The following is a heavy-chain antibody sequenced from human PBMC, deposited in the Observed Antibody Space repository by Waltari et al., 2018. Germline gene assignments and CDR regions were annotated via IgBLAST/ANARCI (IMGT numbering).Heavy chain of an antibody. J-gene: IGHJ3*01. V-gene: IGHV4-39*01. CDR1: Y. CDR2: ISYAGTT. Sequence: YGSWIRQPPGQGLEWIGTISYAGTTYTNPSLRSRLTMSRDTSKNQLSLTLGSTTAADTAVYYCATYIGASVGTAAFDVWGQGTMVTVSS. CDR3: ATYIGASVGTAAFDV. D-gene: IGHD5-12*01.